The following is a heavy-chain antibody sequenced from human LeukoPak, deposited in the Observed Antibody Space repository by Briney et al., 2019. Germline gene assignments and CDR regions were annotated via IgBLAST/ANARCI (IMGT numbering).Heavy chain of an antibody. D-gene: IGHD3-16*01. CDR3: ARVGRGDHTWGSYYFDH. V-gene: IGHV4-59*01. CDR2: ISYSGST. J-gene: IGHJ4*02. CDR1: GDYISSYH. Sequence: SETLSLTCTVSGDYISSYHWSWNRQSPGKGLEWIGYISYSGSTNYNPSLKSRVTISVDTSKNQFSLQLSSVTAADTAVYYCARVGRGDHTWGSYYFDHWGQGTLDTVSS.